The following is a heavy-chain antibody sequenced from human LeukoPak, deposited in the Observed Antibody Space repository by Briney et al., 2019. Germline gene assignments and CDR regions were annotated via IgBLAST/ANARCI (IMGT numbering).Heavy chain of an antibody. D-gene: IGHD2-2*01. V-gene: IGHV3-48*03. J-gene: IGHJ4*02. CDR2: ISSSGSTI. Sequence: GGSLRLSCAASGFTFSSYEMNWVRQAPGKGLEWVSYISSSGSTIYYADSVKGRFTISRDNAKNSLYLQMNSLRAEDTAVYYCARAYCSSTSCAPGYWGQGTLVTVSS. CDR1: GFTFSSYE. CDR3: ARAYCSSTSCAPGY.